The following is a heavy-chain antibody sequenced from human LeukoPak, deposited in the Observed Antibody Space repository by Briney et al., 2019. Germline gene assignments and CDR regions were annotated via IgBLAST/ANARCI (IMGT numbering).Heavy chain of an antibody. D-gene: IGHD1-7*01. V-gene: IGHV3-48*03. Sequence: GGSLRLSCAASGFTFSSYEMNWVRQAPGKGLEWVSYISSSGSSIYYADSVKGRFTISRDNTKNSLYLQTNSLRAEDTSVYYCARDELGTTGYFDYWGQGTLVTVSS. CDR2: ISSSGSSI. CDR3: ARDELGTTGYFDY. J-gene: IGHJ4*02. CDR1: GFTFSSYE.